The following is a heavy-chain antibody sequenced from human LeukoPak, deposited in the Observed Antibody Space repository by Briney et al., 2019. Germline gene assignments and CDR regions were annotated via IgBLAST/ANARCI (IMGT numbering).Heavy chain of an antibody. Sequence: PGRSLRRSCAASGFTFSSYAMHWVRQAPGKGLEWVAVISYDGSNKYYADSVKGRFTISRDNSKNTLYLQMNSLRAEDTAVYYCAREGIAAARIRNWFDPWGQGTLVTVSS. CDR2: ISYDGSNK. D-gene: IGHD6-13*01. V-gene: IGHV3-30-3*01. CDR1: GFTFSSYA. J-gene: IGHJ5*02. CDR3: AREGIAAARIRNWFDP.